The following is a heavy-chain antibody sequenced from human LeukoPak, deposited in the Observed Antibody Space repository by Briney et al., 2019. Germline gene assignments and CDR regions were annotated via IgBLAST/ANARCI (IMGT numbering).Heavy chain of an antibody. Sequence: GGSLRLSCAASGFTFSSYGMHWVRQAPGKGLEGVAFIRYDGSNKYYADSVKGRFTISRDKSKNTLYLQMNSLRAEDTAVYYCAKGLYYYDSSGYPATDFDYWGQGTLVTVSS. CDR2: IRYDGSNK. D-gene: IGHD3-22*01. CDR1: GFTFSSYG. J-gene: IGHJ4*02. CDR3: AKGLYYYDSSGYPATDFDY. V-gene: IGHV3-30*02.